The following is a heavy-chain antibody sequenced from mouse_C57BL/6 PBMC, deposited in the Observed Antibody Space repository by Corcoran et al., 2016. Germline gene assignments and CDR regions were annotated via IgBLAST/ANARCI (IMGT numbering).Heavy chain of an antibody. V-gene: IGHV1-81*01. D-gene: IGHD1-1*01. CDR2: IYPRSGNT. CDR1: GYTFTSYG. Sequence: QVQLQQSGAELARPGASVKLSCKASGYTFTSYGISWVKQRTGQGLEWIGEIYPRSGNTYYNEKFKGKATLTADKSSSTAYMELRSLTSEDSAVYFCASRYYGSSYWYFDVWGTGTTVTVSS. J-gene: IGHJ1*03. CDR3: ASRYYGSSYWYFDV.